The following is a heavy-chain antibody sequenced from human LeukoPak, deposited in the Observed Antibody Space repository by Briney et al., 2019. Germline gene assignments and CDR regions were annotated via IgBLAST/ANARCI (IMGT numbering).Heavy chain of an antibody. D-gene: IGHD5-12*01. V-gene: IGHV4-4*07. Sequence: SETLSLTCTVSGGSISSYYWSWIRQPAGKGLECIGCIYTSGSTNYNPSLKSRVIISVDKSKSQFSLKLSSVTAADTAVYYCARCRLGSGYDFRWFDPWGQGTLVTVSS. CDR2: IYTSGST. J-gene: IGHJ5*02. CDR3: ARCRLGSGYDFRWFDP. CDR1: GGSISSYY.